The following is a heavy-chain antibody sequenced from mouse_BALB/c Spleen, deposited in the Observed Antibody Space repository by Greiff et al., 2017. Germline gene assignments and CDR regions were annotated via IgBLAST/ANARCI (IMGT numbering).Heavy chain of an antibody. CDR3: ARRGYYGYDDAMDY. V-gene: IGHV5-6-2*01. J-gene: IGHJ4*01. CDR2: INSNGGST. Sequence: EVKVEESGGGLVKLGGSLKLSCAASGFTFSSYYMSWVRQTPEKRLELVAAINSNGGSTYYPDTVKGRFTISRDNAKNTLYLQMSSLKSEDTALYYCARRGYYGYDDAMDYWGQGTSVTVSS. D-gene: IGHD2-2*01. CDR1: GFTFSSYY.